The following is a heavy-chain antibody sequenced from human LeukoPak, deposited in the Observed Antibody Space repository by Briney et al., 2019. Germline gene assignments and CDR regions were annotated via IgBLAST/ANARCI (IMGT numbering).Heavy chain of an antibody. Sequence: GGSLRLSCAASGFTFSSYTMHWVRQAPGKGLEWVAVISYDGSNKYYADSVKGRFTISRDDSKNTLYLQMNSLRAEDTAVYYCARDQGVYGSGSYSNFDYWGQGTLVTVSS. CDR1: GFTFSSYT. V-gene: IGHV3-30-3*01. CDR3: ARDQGVYGSGSYSNFDY. D-gene: IGHD3-10*01. CDR2: ISYDGSNK. J-gene: IGHJ4*02.